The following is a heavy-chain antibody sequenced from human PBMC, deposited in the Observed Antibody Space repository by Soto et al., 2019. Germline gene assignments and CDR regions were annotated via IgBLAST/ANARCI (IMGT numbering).Heavy chain of an antibody. Sequence: SETLSLTCTVSGYSISSGYYWGWIRQPPGKGLEWIGSIYHSGSTYYNPSLKSRVTISVDTSKNQFSLKRSSVTAADTAVYYCARDLQQWLVYWGQGTLVTVSS. CDR3: ARDLQQWLVY. D-gene: IGHD6-19*01. CDR1: GYSISSGYY. CDR2: IYHSGST. V-gene: IGHV4-38-2*02. J-gene: IGHJ4*02.